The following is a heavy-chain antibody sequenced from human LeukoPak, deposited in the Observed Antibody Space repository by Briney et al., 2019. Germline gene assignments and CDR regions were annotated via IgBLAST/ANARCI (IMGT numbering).Heavy chain of an antibody. J-gene: IGHJ6*02. CDR3: ARVLIYDILTHYYYYGMDV. V-gene: IGHV3-21*01. CDR1: GFTFSSYS. D-gene: IGHD3-9*01. Sequence: GGSLRLSCAASGFTFSSYSMTWVRQAPGKGLEWVSSIRSSSSYMYYADSVKSRFTISRDNAKNSLYLQMNSLRAEDTAVYYCARVLIYDILTHYYYYGMDVWGQGTTVTVSS. CDR2: IRSSSSYM.